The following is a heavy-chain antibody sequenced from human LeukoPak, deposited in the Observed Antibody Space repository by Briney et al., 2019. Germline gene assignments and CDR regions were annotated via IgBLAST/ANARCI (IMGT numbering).Heavy chain of an antibody. Sequence: GGSLRLSRAASGFTFSSYSMNWVRQAPGKGLEWVACISTTSSYIYHADSLKGRFTISRDDAKDSLYLQMNSLRAEDTAVYFCARDEYSSSPGYFDYWGQGTLVTVSS. CDR1: GFTFSSYS. CDR2: ISTTSSYI. CDR3: ARDEYSSSPGYFDY. V-gene: IGHV3-21*01. J-gene: IGHJ4*02. D-gene: IGHD6-6*01.